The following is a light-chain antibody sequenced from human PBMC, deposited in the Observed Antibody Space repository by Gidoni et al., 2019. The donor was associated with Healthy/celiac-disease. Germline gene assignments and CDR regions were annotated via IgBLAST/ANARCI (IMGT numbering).Light chain of an antibody. CDR3: SSYTSSSTSRV. CDR1: ISDVGGYNY. J-gene: IGLJ3*02. CDR2: EVS. V-gene: IGLV2-14*01. Sequence: QSALTQPASVSGSPGQSIPIPCTGTISDVGGYNYVSWYQQHTGKAPKLMIYEVSNRPSGVSTRFSGSKSGNTASLTISGLQAEDEADYYCSSYTSSSTSRVFGGGTKLTVL.